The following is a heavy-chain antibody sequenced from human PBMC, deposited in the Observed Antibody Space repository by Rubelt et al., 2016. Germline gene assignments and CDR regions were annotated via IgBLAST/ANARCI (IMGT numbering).Heavy chain of an antibody. J-gene: IGHJ4*02. CDR1: GFTFSSSA. CDR2: TSSTGGST. Sequence: EVQLLESGGDLVQPGGSLRLSCAASGFTFSSSAMSWVRQAPGKGLGWVSGTSSTGGSTSYADYVKGRFTISSDNSTNTMSLQMNSLRAEYTAIYYCARDQRGIKVKFLGSYWGGVDYWGPGTRVTVSS. D-gene: IGHD7-27*01. CDR3: ARDQRGIKVKFLGSYWGGVDY. V-gene: IGHV3-23*01.